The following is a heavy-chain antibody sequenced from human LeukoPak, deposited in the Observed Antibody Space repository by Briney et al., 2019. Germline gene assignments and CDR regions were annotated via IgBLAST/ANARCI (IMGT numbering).Heavy chain of an antibody. CDR3: ATLSWNEGRAGFDY. Sequence: ASVKVSCKVSGYTLTELSMHWVRQAPGKGLEWMGGFDPEDGETIYAQKFQGRVTMTEDTSTDTAYVELSSLRSEDTAVYYCATLSWNEGRAGFDYWGQGTLVTVSS. D-gene: IGHD1-1*01. CDR1: GYTLTELS. CDR2: FDPEDGET. J-gene: IGHJ4*02. V-gene: IGHV1-24*01.